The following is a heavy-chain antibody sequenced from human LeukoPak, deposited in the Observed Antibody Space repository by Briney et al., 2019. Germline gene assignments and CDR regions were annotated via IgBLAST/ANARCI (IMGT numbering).Heavy chain of an antibody. Sequence: GGSLRLSCAASGFSVSTNSMSWVRQAPGKGLEWVSVIYSGGSIYYADSVQGRFTISRDISKNTLYLQMNSLRAEDTAVYYCARSYDFWSGDYWGQGTLVTVSS. CDR3: ARSYDFWSGDY. CDR1: GFSVSTNS. V-gene: IGHV3-53*01. J-gene: IGHJ4*02. CDR2: IYSGGSI. D-gene: IGHD3-3*01.